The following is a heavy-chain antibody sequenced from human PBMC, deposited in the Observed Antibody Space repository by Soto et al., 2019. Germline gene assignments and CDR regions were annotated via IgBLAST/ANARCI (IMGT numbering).Heavy chain of an antibody. J-gene: IGHJ4*02. D-gene: IGHD6-13*01. V-gene: IGHV1-18*01. CDR1: GYTFTSYA. CDR3: ARDLAAGTCDY. Sequence: QAQLVQSGAEVRKPGASVKVSGKASGYTFTSYAITWVRQAPGQGLEWMGWISAYNGNTNYAQKLQGRVTMTTDTSTSTAYMELRSLRSDDTAVYYCARDLAAGTCDYWGQGTLVTVSS. CDR2: ISAYNGNT.